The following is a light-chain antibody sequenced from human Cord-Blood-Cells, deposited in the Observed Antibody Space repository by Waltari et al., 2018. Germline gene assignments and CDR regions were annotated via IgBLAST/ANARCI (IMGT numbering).Light chain of an antibody. J-gene: IGKJ3*01. CDR1: QSISSY. V-gene: IGKV1-39*01. CDR3: QQSYSTPFT. Sequence: DIQMTQSPSSLSASVGDRVTITCRASQSISSYLNWYQQKPGKAPKLLIYAASSLQSRVPSRFSGSGSGTDFTLTISSRQPEDFSTYYCQQSYSTPFTFGPGTKVDIK. CDR2: AAS.